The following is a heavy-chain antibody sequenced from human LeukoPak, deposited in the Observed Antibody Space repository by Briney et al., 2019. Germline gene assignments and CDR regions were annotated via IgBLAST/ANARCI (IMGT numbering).Heavy chain of an antibody. CDR2: ISYDGSNK. CDR3: ARSAGYCSSTSCYYYDY. D-gene: IGHD2-2*01. J-gene: IGHJ4*02. V-gene: IGHV3-30*04. CDR1: GFTFSSYA. Sequence: GSLRLSCAASGFTFSSYAMHWVRQAPGKGLEWVAVISYDGSNKYYADSVKGRFTIPRDNSKNTLYLQMNSLRAEDTAVYYCARSAGYCSSTSCYYYDYWGQGTLVTVSS.